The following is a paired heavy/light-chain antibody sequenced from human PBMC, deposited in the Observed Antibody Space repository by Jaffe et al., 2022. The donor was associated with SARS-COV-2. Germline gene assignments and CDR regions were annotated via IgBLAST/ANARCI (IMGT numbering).Light chain of an antibody. J-gene: IGLJ1*01. CDR2: GNI. CDR1: NSNIGAAYD. V-gene: IGLV1-40*01. Sequence: QSVLTQTPSVSGAPGQRVTISCTGSNSNIGAAYDVHWYQQLPGAAPQLLIYGNINRPSGVPDRFSGSKSGTSASLTISGLQAEDEADYYCQSYDTSLNGYVFGPGTRVIVL. CDR3: QSYDTSLNGYV.
Heavy chain of an antibody. J-gene: IGHJ6*03. CDR2: IKNTRDGGTT. CDR3: ATCGDTSGFYYGELSYMDV. D-gene: IGHD5-12*01. Sequence: EELLVESGGGLVEPGGSLRLACVASDFISNDAWIIWVRQAPGQGLEWVAHIKNTRDGGTTDHATSVKGRFTVSRDDSKSTIYLQMNSLRSDDTGIYYCATCGDTSGFYYGELSYMDVWGRGTSVTVSS. V-gene: IGHV3-15*07. CDR1: DFISNDAW.